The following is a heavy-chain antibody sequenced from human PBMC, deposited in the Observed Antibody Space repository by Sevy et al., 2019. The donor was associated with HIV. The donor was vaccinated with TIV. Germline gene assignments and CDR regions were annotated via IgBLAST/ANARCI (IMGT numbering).Heavy chain of an antibody. D-gene: IGHD3-22*01. V-gene: IGHV3-33*01. CDR3: AMNYYDSSGSSFFFDY. Sequence: GGSLRLSCAASGFTFSSYGMHWVRQAPGKGLEWVAVIWYDGSNKYYADSVKGRFTISRDNSKNTLYLQMNSLRAEDTAVYYCAMNYYDSSGSSFFFDYWGQETLVTVSS. CDR1: GFTFSSYG. CDR2: IWYDGSNK. J-gene: IGHJ4*02.